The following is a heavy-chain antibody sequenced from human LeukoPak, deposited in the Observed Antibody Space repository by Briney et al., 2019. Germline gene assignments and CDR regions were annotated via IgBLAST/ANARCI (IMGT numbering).Heavy chain of an antibody. J-gene: IGHJ6*03. V-gene: IGHV3-11*06. D-gene: IGHD2-8*01. CDR3: ARRGDRVCTSLNCPPHNYFFYMDV. Sequence: LSLTCAVYGGSFSGYYWSWIRQAPGGGLEWLAFQSPTTRATHYADSVKGRFAISRDNAKNSLYLHMNSLTAADTAVYYCARRGDRVCTSLNCPPHNYFFYMDVWGSGTTVAVSS. CDR2: QSPTTRAT. CDR1: GGSFSGYY.